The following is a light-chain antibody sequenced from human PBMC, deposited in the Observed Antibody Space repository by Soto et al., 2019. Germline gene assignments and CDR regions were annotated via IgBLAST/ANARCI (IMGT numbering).Light chain of an antibody. CDR2: GPS. Sequence: EIVLTQSPGTQYLSPGERATLSCRASQSVDNNHLAWYEQKPGQAPRLLLYGPSRRASGIPDRFSGSGSGTEFSLTISRLEPEDLAVYYCQQYGNFPYTFGQGTRLEMK. J-gene: IGKJ2*01. CDR1: QSVDNNH. CDR3: QQYGNFPYT. V-gene: IGKV3-20*01.